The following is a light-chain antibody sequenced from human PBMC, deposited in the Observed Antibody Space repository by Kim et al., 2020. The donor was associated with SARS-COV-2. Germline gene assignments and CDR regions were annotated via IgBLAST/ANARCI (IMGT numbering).Light chain of an antibody. CDR2: GRN. V-gene: IGLV3-19*01. Sequence: SSELTQDPVVSVALGQTVRITCQGDSLRSYYATWYQQKPRQAPVLVIYGRNNRPSGIPDRFSGSASGNTASLTISGTQAEDEADFYCPPRDSGGRVMFGGGTKLTVL. CDR1: SLRSYY. J-gene: IGLJ3*02. CDR3: PPRDSGGRVM.